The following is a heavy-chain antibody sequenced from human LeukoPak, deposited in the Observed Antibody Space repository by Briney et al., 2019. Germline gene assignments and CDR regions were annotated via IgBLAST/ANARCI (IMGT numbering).Heavy chain of an antibody. CDR1: GFNFLPAW. V-gene: IGHV3-15*01. J-gene: IGHJ4*02. D-gene: IGHD3-10*01. CDR2: VKSETSGGTA. Sequence: PAGSLRLSCAASGFNFLPAWMTWVRQAPGKGLEWVGRVKSETSGGTADYAAPVKGRFTISRDDSRVAVWLQMSGLRTEDTAVYYCVADDRAWGVGELDHWGQGALVTVSS. CDR3: VADDRAWGVGELDH.